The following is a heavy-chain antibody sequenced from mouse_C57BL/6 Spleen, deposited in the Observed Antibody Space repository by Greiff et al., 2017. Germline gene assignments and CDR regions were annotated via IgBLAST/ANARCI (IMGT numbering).Heavy chain of an antibody. CDR2: IDPSDSYT. D-gene: IGHD6-2*01. Sequence: VQLQQPGAELVMPGASVKLSCKASGYTFTSYWMHWVKQRPGQGLEWIGEIDPSDSYTNYNQKFKGKSTLPVEKYSSTAYMQLSSLTSEDSAVYYCARGPVSYFDYWCQGTTLTVSS. CDR3: ARGPVSYFDY. CDR1: GYTFTSYW. V-gene: IGHV1-69*01. J-gene: IGHJ2*01.